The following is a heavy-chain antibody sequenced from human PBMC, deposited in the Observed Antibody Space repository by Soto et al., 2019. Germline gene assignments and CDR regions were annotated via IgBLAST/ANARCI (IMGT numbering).Heavy chain of an antibody. D-gene: IGHD3-10*01. CDR2: ILYDGSDK. V-gene: IGHV3-30*18. Sequence: QVQLVESGGGVVQPGRSLRLSCAASGFTFSNYGMHWVRQAPGKGLEWVAFILYDGSDKYFADSVKGRFTISRDNSKNTLDLKMNRLRAEDTAVYYCAKDRIVMIRGVMNYYGMDVWGQGTTVTVSS. CDR1: GFTFSNYG. CDR3: AKDRIVMIRGVMNYYGMDV. J-gene: IGHJ6*02.